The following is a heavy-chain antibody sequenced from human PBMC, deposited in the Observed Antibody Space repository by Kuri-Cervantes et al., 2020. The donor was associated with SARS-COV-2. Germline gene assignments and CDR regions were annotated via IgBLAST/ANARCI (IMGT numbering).Heavy chain of an antibody. CDR3: ARGGSGDSRPSHYDIPDFYYTLDV. J-gene: IGHJ6*02. CDR2: ISRTSTYK. Sequence: GESLNISWAASGFRFTSYSMTWVRQTPGKGLEWVSSISRTSTYKHYADSVKGRFSMSRDNAKNSLYLQLESLRVEDTAIYYCARGGSGDSRPSHYDIPDFYYTLDVWGQGTTVTVSS. CDR1: GFRFTSYS. V-gene: IGHV3-21*06. D-gene: IGHD3-9*01.